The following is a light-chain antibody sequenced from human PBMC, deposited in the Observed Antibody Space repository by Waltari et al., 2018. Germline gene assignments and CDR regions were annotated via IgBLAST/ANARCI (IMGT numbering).Light chain of an antibody. CDR1: QSISNY. CDR3: QQSYNTPS. CDR2: TAS. J-gene: IGKJ2*01. V-gene: IGKV1-39*01. Sequence: DMQMTQFPSSLSASIGDRVTITCRASQSISNYLNWYQQRPGKAPKLLIYTASSLQSGVPSRFSGSGSGTDFTLTISSLQRDDFATYYCQQSYNTPSFGQGTKLEIK.